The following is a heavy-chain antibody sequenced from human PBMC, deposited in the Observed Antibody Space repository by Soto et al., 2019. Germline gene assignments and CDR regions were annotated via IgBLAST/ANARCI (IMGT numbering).Heavy chain of an antibody. D-gene: IGHD2-2*01. Sequence: QVQLVESGGGVVQPGRSLRPSCAASGFTFSSYAMHWVRQAPGKGLEWVAVISYDGSNKYYADSVKGRFTISRDNSKNTLYLQMNSLRAEDTAVYYCARFCISTSCYASFDYWGQGTLVTVSS. CDR3: ARFCISTSCYASFDY. CDR2: ISYDGSNK. V-gene: IGHV3-30-3*01. CDR1: GFTFSSYA. J-gene: IGHJ4*02.